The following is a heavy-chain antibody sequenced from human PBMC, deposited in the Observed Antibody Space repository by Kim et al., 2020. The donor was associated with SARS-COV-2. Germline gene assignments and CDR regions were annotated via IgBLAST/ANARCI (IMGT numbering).Heavy chain of an antibody. D-gene: IGHD2-8*01. J-gene: IGHJ4*02. CDR2: ISSDGFNT. CDR1: GFTFSRYG. CDR3: AKEEDSVYYFDC. Sequence: GGSLRLSCATSGFTFSRYGMHWVRQAPGKGLEWVAMISSDGFNTYYADSVKGRFAISRDNSKNTLYLQMNSLRAEDTALYYCAKEEDSVYYFDCWGQGTLVTVSS. V-gene: IGHV3-30*18.